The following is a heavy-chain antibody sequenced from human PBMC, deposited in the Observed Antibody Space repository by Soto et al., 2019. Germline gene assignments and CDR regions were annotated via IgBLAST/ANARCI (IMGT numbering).Heavy chain of an antibody. Sequence: GGSLRLSCAASGFTFSNAWMNWVRQAPGKGLEWVGRIKSKTDGGTTDYAAPVKGRFTISRDDSKNTLYLQMNSLKTEDTAVYYCTTEVQEYDYVWGSYRPWGQGTLVTVSS. J-gene: IGHJ5*02. D-gene: IGHD3-16*02. V-gene: IGHV3-15*07. CDR1: GFTFSNAW. CDR3: TTEVQEYDYVWGSYRP. CDR2: IKSKTDGGTT.